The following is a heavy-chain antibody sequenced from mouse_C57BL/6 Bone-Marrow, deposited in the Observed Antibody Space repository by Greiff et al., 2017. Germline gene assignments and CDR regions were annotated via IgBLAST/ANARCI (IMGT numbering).Heavy chain of an antibody. V-gene: IGHV1-31*01. CDR1: GYSFTGYY. CDR3: ASATYSNYGGGYYYDY. Sequence: VQLQQSGPELVKPGASVKISCKASGYSFTGYYMHWVKQSHGNILDWIGYIYPYNGVSSYNQKFKGKATLTVDKSSSTAYMELRSLTSEDSAVYDCASATYSNYGGGYYYDYWGQGTTLTVSS. CDR2: IYPYNGVS. D-gene: IGHD2-5*01. J-gene: IGHJ2*01.